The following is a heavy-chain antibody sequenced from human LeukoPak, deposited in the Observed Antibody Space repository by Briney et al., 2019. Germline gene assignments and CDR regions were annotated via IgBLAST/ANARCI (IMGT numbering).Heavy chain of an antibody. CDR3: AKEVRESAWFYFDY. D-gene: IGHD3-10*01. J-gene: IGHJ4*02. CDR1: GFSFDTYA. V-gene: IGHV3-23*01. Sequence: GGSLRLSCAASGFSFDTYALSWVRQAPGRGLEWVSGIRSGGSSTYYADSVKGRFTISRDNSKNTLYLQMNSLRAEDRAVYYCAKEVRESAWFYFDYWGQGTLVTVSS. CDR2: IRSGGSST.